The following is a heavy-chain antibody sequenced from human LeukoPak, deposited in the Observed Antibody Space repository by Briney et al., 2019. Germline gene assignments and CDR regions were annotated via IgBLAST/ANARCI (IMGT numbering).Heavy chain of an antibody. J-gene: IGHJ6*03. CDR2: INPSGGST. V-gene: IGHV1-46*01. D-gene: IGHD6-13*01. CDR3: ARDKGQQLGGYLYMDV. CDR1: GYTFTNYY. Sequence: GASVKVSFKASGYTFTNYYMHWGRQAPGQGLEGMGIINPSGGSTSYAQKFQGRVTMTRDMSTSSVYMELSSLRSEDTAVYYCARDKGQQLGGYLYMDVWGKGTTVTVSS.